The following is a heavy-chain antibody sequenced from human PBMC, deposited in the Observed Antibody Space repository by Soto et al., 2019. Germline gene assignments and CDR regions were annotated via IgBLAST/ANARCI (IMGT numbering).Heavy chain of an antibody. Sequence: SETLSLTCTVSGGSITTGGYYWSWIRQLPGKGLDWIGHRYYSESTYYYPYLKMRVSISLDTYKNQFSLKLSFVTAADTAMSYCARTKCSGGSCYSWSLDYWGQGTPVTVSS. CDR2: RYYSEST. J-gene: IGHJ4*02. D-gene: IGHD2-15*01. CDR1: GGSITTGGYY. CDR3: ARTKCSGGSCYSWSLDY. V-gene: IGHV4-31*03.